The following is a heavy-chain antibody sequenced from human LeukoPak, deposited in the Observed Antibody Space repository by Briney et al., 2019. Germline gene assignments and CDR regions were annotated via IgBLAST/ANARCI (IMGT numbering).Heavy chain of an antibody. Sequence: SETLSLTCTVSSGSISSYYWSWIRQPPGKGLEWIGYCHYSGNTNYNPSLKSRATIAVDMSKNQFSLTLNSVTAADTAVYYCARSASSTSRSAFDIWGQGTRVTASS. V-gene: IGHV4-59*01. CDR2: CHYSGNT. CDR1: SGSISSYY. CDR3: ARSASSTSRSAFDI. J-gene: IGHJ3*02.